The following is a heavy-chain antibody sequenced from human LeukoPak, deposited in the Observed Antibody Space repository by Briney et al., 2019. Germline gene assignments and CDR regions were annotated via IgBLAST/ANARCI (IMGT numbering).Heavy chain of an antibody. CDR1: GGSISSYY. Sequence: SETLSLTCTVSGGSISSYYWSWIRQPPGKGLEWIGYIYYSGTTNYNPSLKSRVTISVDTSKNQFSLKLNSVTAADTAVYYCARGVYIAAAQYGYWGQGTLVAVSS. J-gene: IGHJ4*02. CDR2: IYYSGTT. D-gene: IGHD6-13*01. CDR3: ARGVYIAAAQYGY. V-gene: IGHV4-59*01.